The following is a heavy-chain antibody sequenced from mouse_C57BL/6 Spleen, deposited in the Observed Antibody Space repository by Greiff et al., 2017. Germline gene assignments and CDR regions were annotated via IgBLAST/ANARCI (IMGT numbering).Heavy chain of an antibody. J-gene: IGHJ3*01. V-gene: IGHV1-50*01. CDR3: ATYYSKGFPFAY. D-gene: IGHD2-5*01. CDR2: IDPSDSYT. CDR1: GYTFTSYW. Sequence: QVQLQQPGAELVKPGASVKLSCKASGYTFTSYWMQWVKQRPGQGLEWIGEIDPSDSYTNYKQKFKGKATLTVDTSSSTAYMQLSSLTSEDSAVYYCATYYSKGFPFAYWGQGTLVTVSA.